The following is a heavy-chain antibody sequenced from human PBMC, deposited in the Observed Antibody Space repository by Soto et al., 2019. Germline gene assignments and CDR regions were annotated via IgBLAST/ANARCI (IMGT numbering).Heavy chain of an antibody. V-gene: IGHV1-2*04. D-gene: IGHD5-12*01. CDR2: INPNGGVT. CDR3: ARESGGATATLDYYYFYMDV. J-gene: IGHJ6*03. CDR1: GDSFNDYY. Sequence: QVQLVQSGAEVRKPGASVTVSCRSSGDSFNDYYIHWVSQAPGQGFEWMGWINPNGGVTKYAQKFQGWVSMTRDTSIRTVYMQLSRLRSDDTAVYYCARESGGATATLDYYYFYMDVWGTGTTVTVSS.